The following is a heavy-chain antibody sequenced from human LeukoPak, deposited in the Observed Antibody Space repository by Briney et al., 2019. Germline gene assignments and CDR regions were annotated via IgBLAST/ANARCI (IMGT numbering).Heavy chain of an antibody. CDR3: ARGRDSVTYYYYYYMDV. D-gene: IGHD4-23*01. J-gene: IGHJ6*03. Sequence: TSQTLSLTCAVSGGSISSGDYSWSWIRQPPGKGLEWIGYIYYTARTFYNPSLKSRVTISVDTSKNLFSLKLSSVTAADTAVYYCARGRDSVTYYYYYYMDVWGKGTTVTVSS. V-gene: IGHV4-30-4*07. CDR2: IYYTART. CDR1: GGSISSGDYS.